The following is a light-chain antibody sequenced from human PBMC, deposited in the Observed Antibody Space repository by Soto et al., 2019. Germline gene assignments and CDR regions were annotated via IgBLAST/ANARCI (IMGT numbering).Light chain of an antibody. Sequence: DIQMTQSPSSLSASVGDRVTITCRASQGIRNELGWYQQKPGKAPKRLIYDASTFQGGVPSRFSGSGSGTEFTLTLSSLQPEDFATYYCHQHNSYPYTFGQGTKVEI. CDR3: HQHNSYPYT. CDR2: DAS. J-gene: IGKJ2*01. CDR1: QGIRNE. V-gene: IGKV1-17*01.